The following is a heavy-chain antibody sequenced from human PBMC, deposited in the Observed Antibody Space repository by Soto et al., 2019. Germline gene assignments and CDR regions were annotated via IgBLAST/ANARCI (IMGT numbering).Heavy chain of an antibody. CDR1: GFTFSSYG. D-gene: IGHD6-19*01. Sequence: GGSLRLSCAASGFTFSSYGMHWVRQAPGKGLEWVAVISYDGSNKYYADSVKGRFTISRDNSKNTLYLQMNSLRAEDTAVYYCAKGPPSGWTLGYFQHWGQGTLVTVSS. CDR3: AKGPPSGWTLGYFQH. CDR2: ISYDGSNK. V-gene: IGHV3-30*18. J-gene: IGHJ1*01.